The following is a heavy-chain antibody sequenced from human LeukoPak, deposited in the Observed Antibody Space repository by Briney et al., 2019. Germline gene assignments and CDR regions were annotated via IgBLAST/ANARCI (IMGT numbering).Heavy chain of an antibody. CDR1: GYTFTGYY. Sequence: SVKVSCKASGYTFTGYYMHWVRQAPGQGLEWMGGIIPIFGTANYAQKFQGRVTITADESTSTAYMELSSLRSEDTAVYYCARSGSYYKTFDYWGQGTLVTVSS. CDR2: IIPIFGTA. J-gene: IGHJ4*02. CDR3: ARSGSYYKTFDY. V-gene: IGHV1-69*13. D-gene: IGHD3-10*01.